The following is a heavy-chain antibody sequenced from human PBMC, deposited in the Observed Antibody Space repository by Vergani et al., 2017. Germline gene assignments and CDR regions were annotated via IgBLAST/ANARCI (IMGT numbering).Heavy chain of an antibody. V-gene: IGHV3-48*03. CDR2: ISSSGSTI. CDR1: GFTFSSYE. CDR3: ARDFLSLDAFDI. J-gene: IGHJ3*02. D-gene: IGHD2/OR15-2a*01. Sequence: EVQLVESGGGLVQPGGSLRLSCAASGFTFSSYEMNWVRQAPGKGLEWVSYISSSGSTIYHADSVKGRFTISRDNAKNSLYLQMNSLRAEDTAVYYCARDFLSLDAFDIWGQGTMVTVSS.